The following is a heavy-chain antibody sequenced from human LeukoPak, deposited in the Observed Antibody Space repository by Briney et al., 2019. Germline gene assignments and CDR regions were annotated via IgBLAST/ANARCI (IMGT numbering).Heavy chain of an antibody. CDR2: SHPSGTT. CDR1: GFSISSGYY. CDR3: AREAERRIVN. D-gene: IGHD1-1*01. Sequence: SETLSLTCVVSGFSISSGYYWGWSRRPAGGGLEWIVNSHPSGTTFYNSSLKSRVAMSRDTSKNQLSLKLVSVTAADTAVYYCAREAERRIVNWGQGTLVTVSS. J-gene: IGHJ4*02. V-gene: IGHV4-38-2*02.